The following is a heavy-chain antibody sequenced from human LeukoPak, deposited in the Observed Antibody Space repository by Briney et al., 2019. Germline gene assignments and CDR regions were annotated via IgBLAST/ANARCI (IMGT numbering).Heavy chain of an antibody. CDR3: ARRIDEDYFDY. V-gene: IGHV1-18*01. CDR2: ISAYNGNT. CDR1: SYTFTSYG. Sequence: ASVKVSCRTSSYTFTSYGISWLRQAPGQGLEWMGWISAYNGNTNYAQKLQGRVTMTTDTSTSTAYMELRSLRSDDTAVYYCARRIDEDYFDYWGQGTLVTVSS. J-gene: IGHJ4*02.